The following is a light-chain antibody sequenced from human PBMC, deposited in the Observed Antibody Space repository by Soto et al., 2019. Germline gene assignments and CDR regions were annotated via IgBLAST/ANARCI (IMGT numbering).Light chain of an antibody. V-gene: IGKV1-5*03. CDR1: QRSNIW. CDR2: KVS. CDR3: QQYSSYPWT. J-gene: IGKJ1*01. Sequence: DIQMTQSPSTLSASVGDRVTIACRASQRSNIWLALFQQQPGKAPKFMIYKVSSLESGFPSRFSGSGSGTEVTLTISSLEPDDFAAYYCQQYSSYPWTFGQGTRVEIK.